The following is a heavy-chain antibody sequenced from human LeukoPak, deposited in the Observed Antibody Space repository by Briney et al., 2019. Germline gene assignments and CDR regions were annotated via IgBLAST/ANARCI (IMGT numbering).Heavy chain of an antibody. D-gene: IGHD3-22*01. CDR2: IKKDGSES. V-gene: IGHV3-7*01. CDR1: GCTFSSSW. CDR3: ARDPYDSAGYGAFDI. Sequence: GGSLRLSCVASGCTFSSSWMTWVRQAPGKGLEWVANIKKDGSESRYVDSVKGRFTISRDNAKNSLYLQMDSLRAEDTAVYYCARDPYDSAGYGAFDIWGQGTVVSVSS. J-gene: IGHJ3*02.